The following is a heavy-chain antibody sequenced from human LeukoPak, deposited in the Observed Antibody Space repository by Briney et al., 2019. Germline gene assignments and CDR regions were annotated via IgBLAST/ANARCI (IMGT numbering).Heavy chain of an antibody. Sequence: ASVKVSCKASGYTFTGYYMHWVRQAPGQGLEWMGWINPNSGGTNYAQKFQGRVTMTRDTSISTAYMELSGLRSDDTAVYYCARDRVAARRSFDYWGQGTLVTVSS. CDR1: GYTFTGYY. D-gene: IGHD6-6*01. J-gene: IGHJ4*02. V-gene: IGHV1-2*02. CDR3: ARDRVAARRSFDY. CDR2: INPNSGGT.